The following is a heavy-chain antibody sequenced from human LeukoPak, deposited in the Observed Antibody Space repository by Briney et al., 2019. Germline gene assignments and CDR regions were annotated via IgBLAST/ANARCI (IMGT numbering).Heavy chain of an antibody. J-gene: IGHJ6*02. V-gene: IGHV3-23*01. Sequence: SGGSLRLSCAASGFTFSSYAMSWVRQAPGKGLEWVSAISGSGGSTYYADSVKGRFTISRDNSKNTLYLQMNSLRAEDTAVYYSAKVSRATRAYGMDVWGQGTTVTVSS. CDR1: GFTFSSYA. D-gene: IGHD2/OR15-2a*01. CDR3: AKVSRATRAYGMDV. CDR2: ISGSGGST.